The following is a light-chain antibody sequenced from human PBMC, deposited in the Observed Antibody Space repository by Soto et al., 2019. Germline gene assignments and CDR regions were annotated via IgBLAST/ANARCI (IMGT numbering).Light chain of an antibody. CDR1: RPIDRY. Sequence: IQMTQSPSSLSASVGDTVTITCRASRPIDRYLNWFQQKSGQAPKLLMNAASTLRSGVPSRFSASGSGTDFTLTISSLQPEDYATYYCQQYSVYWTFGQGTKVEIK. J-gene: IGKJ1*01. V-gene: IGKV1-39*01. CDR2: AAS. CDR3: QQYSVYWT.